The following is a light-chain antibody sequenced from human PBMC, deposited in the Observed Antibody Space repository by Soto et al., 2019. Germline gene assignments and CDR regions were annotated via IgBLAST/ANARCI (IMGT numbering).Light chain of an antibody. CDR1: QTVSSY. Sequence: DNVLTQSPGTLSLSPEKKATLSCRASQTVSSYLTWYQQRPGQAPRLLISGASRRATGIPDRFSGSGSGTDFTLTISRLEPEDFALYYCQQYGTSPITFGQGTRWRL. CDR3: QQYGTSPIT. CDR2: GAS. V-gene: IGKV3-20*01. J-gene: IGKJ5*01.